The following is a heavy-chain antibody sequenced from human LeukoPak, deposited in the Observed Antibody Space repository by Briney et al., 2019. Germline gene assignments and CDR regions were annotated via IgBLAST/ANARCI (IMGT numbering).Heavy chain of an antibody. J-gene: IGHJ4*02. Sequence: GGSLRLSCAAAGFTFNNYAMSWVRQAPGKGLKWVSGISSGGSTYYADSVKGRFTISRDNSKNTLYLQMNSLRAEDTAVYYCAKHRENYGDSYLDDYWGQGTLVTVSS. V-gene: IGHV3-23*01. CDR2: ISSGGST. D-gene: IGHD4-17*01. CDR3: AKHRENYGDSYLDDY. CDR1: GFTFNNYA.